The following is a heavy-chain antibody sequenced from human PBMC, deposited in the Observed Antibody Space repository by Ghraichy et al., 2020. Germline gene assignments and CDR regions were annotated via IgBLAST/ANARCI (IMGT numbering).Heavy chain of an antibody. Sequence: GGSLRLSCAASGFTFSSYGMHWVRQAPGKGLEWVAVIWYDGSNKYYADSVKGRFTISRDNSKNTLYLQMNSLRAEDTAVYYCARALRRAAAGTIWGMDVWGQGTTVTVSS. J-gene: IGHJ6*02. CDR2: IWYDGSNK. D-gene: IGHD6-13*01. CDR1: GFTFSSYG. CDR3: ARALRRAAAGTIWGMDV. V-gene: IGHV3-33*01.